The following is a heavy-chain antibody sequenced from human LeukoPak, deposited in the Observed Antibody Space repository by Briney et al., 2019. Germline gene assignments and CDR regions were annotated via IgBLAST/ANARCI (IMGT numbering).Heavy chain of an antibody. D-gene: IGHD3-22*01. J-gene: IGHJ4*02. CDR2: IIPIFGTA. CDR3: ARNYYDSSGYYIPTDY. V-gene: IGHV1-69*13. Sequence: SVTVSCTTSGGTFSIYAISWVRQAPGQGLEWMGGIIPIFGTANYAQKFQGRVTITADESTSTAYMELSSLRSEDTAVYYCARNYYDSSGYYIPTDYWGQGTLVTVSS. CDR1: GGTFSIYA.